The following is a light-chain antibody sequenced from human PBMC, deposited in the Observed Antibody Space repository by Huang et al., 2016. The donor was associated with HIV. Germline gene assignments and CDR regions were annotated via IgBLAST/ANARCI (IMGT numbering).Light chain of an antibody. CDR1: QSVSSDY. CDR3: QQYGSSPQT. Sequence: EIVLTQSPGTLSLSPGEGATLSCRASQSVSSDYLAWYQQKPGQAPRLLIHGASSRATGIPDRFSGSGSETDFTLTISGLEPEDFAVYFCQQYGSSPQTFGQGTKVEVK. V-gene: IGKV3-20*01. J-gene: IGKJ1*01. CDR2: GAS.